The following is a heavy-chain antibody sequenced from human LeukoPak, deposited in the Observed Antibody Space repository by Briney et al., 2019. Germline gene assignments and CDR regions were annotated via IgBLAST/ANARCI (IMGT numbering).Heavy chain of an antibody. J-gene: IGHJ4*02. CDR1: GFTFSSYA. CDR2: ISGSGGST. D-gene: IGHD3-22*01. V-gene: IGHV3-23*01. CDR3: ANTRAKYYYDSSGYY. Sequence: GGSLRLSCAASGFTFSSYAMSWVRQAPGKGLEWVSAISGSGGSTYYADSVKGRFTISRDNSKNTLYLQMNSLRAEDTAIYYCANTRAKYYYDSSGYYWGQGTLVTVSS.